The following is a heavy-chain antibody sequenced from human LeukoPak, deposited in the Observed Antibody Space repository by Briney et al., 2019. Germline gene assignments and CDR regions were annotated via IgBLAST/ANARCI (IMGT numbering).Heavy chain of an antibody. D-gene: IGHD3-16*01. J-gene: IGHJ4*02. CDR2: IWYDGSNK. Sequence: PLGCLRLSSAASVFTLSSYGMHGVCATPRRGRGCGSVIWYDGSNKYYADSVKGRFTIYRDNSKNTLYLQMNSLRAEDTAVYYCARSLGGYGPFDYWGQGTLVTVSS. CDR3: ARSLGGYGPFDY. V-gene: IGHV3-33*01. CDR1: VFTLSSYG.